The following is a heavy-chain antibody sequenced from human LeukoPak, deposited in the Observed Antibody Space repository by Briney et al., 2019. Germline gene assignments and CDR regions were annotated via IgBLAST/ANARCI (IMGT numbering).Heavy chain of an antibody. CDR1: GGSVRSYW. Sequence: SETLSLTCDVSGGSVRSYWWGGVRHPAGKGLESLGRIYSTGSTRFNPSLKSRLTLSIDTSTNQFSLKLTSVTAADTAVYFCARQGYTVSYYFLDYWSQGTLVTVSS. CDR2: IYSTGST. D-gene: IGHD1-26*01. V-gene: IGHV4-4*07. J-gene: IGHJ4*02. CDR3: ARQGYTVSYYFLDY.